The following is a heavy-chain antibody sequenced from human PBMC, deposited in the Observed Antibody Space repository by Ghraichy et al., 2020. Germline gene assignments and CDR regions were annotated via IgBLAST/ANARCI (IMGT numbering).Heavy chain of an antibody. CDR2: ISFSSSHT. D-gene: IGHD5-24*01. V-gene: IGHV3-11*05. CDR1: GLTFSDYY. Sequence: GESLNISCAASGLTFSDYYMSWIRQAPGKGLEWVSYISFSSSHTNYADSVKGRFTISRDNAKNSLYLQMNSLRVEDTAVYNCARGQMTTMIRADYWGQGTLVTVSS. J-gene: IGHJ4*02. CDR3: ARGQMTTMIRADY.